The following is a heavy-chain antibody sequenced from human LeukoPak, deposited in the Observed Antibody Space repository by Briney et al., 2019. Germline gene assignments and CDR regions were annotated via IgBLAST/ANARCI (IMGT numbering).Heavy chain of an antibody. CDR2: IYSGGNT. CDR3: AREGDGYNSPIDY. V-gene: IGHV3-53*01. Sequence: GGSLRLSRAASGFTVSSNYMSWVRQAPGKGLQWVSVIYSGGNTYYADSVKGRFTISRDNAKNSLFLQMNSLRAEDTAVYYCAREGDGYNSPIDYWGQGTLVTVSS. D-gene: IGHD5-24*01. J-gene: IGHJ4*02. CDR1: GFTVSSNY.